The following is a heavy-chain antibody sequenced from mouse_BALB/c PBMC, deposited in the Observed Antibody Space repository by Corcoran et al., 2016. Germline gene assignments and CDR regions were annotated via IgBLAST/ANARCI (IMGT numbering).Heavy chain of an antibody. D-gene: IGHD2-2*01. CDR3: ARRYYGYDGYAMDY. CDR2: INTYTGEP. CDR1: GYTFTNYG. V-gene: IGHV9-1*02. Sequence: QIQLVQSGPELKKPGETVKISCKASGYTFTNYGMNWVKQAPGKGLKWMGWINTYTGEPTYADDFKGRFAFSLETSASTAYLQINNLKNEDMATYFCARRYYGYDGYAMDYWGQGTSVTVSS. J-gene: IGHJ4*01.